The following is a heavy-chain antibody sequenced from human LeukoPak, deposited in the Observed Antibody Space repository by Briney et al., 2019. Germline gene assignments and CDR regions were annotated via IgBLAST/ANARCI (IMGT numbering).Heavy chain of an antibody. CDR2: ISGGSDNST. Sequence: GGSLRLSCVASGFTFSNYAMSWVSQAPGKGLEWVSAISGGSDNSTYYADSVKGRFTISRDSSKNTLYLQMNSLRVEDTAIYYCAKDHWDYWGQGTLVTVSS. CDR3: AKDHWDY. V-gene: IGHV3-23*01. J-gene: IGHJ4*02. CDR1: GFTFSNYA.